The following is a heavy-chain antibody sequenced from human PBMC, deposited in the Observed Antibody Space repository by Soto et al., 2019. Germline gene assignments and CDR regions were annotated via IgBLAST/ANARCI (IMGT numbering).Heavy chain of an antibody. CDR2: INPNSGGT. J-gene: IGHJ6*02. CDR1: GYTFTGYY. D-gene: IGHD3-10*01. Sequence: ASVKVSCKASGYTFTGYYRHWVRQAPGQGLEWMGWINPNSGGTNYAQKFQGWVTMTRDTSISTAYMELSRLRSDDTAVYYCARALTRITMVRGVYYYYGMDVWGQGTTVTVSS. CDR3: ARALTRITMVRGVYYYYGMDV. V-gene: IGHV1-2*04.